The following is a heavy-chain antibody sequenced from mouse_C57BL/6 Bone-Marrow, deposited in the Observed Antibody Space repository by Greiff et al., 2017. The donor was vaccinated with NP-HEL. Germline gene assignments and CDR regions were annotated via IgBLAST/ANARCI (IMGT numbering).Heavy chain of an antibody. CDR1: GYTFTDYE. CDR2: IDPETGGT. J-gene: IGHJ3*01. D-gene: IGHD2-5*01. CDR3: TREGGSLYSNPAY. V-gene: IGHV1-15*01. Sequence: QVHVKQSGAELVRPGASVTLSCKASGYTFTDYEMHWVKQTPVHGLEWIGAIDPETGGTAYNQKFKGKAILTADKSSSTAYMELRSLTSEDSAVYYCTREGGSLYSNPAYWGQGTLVTVSA.